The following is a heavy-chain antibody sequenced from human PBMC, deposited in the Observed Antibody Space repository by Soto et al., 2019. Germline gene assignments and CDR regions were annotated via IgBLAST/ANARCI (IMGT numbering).Heavy chain of an antibody. V-gene: IGHV1-69*01. D-gene: IGHD2-15*01. CDR3: ATHSLGTSSPPYFDN. J-gene: IGHJ4*02. CDR1: GGTFSGYA. Sequence: QVQLVQSGAEVKKPGSSVKVSCQASGGTFSGYALTWVRQAPGQGLEWMGEFVPLFGSTNYAQKFAGRITIIADESTSTGYMELSTLRSEDTAVYYCATHSLGTSSPPYFDNWAREPWSPSPQ. CDR2: FVPLFGST.